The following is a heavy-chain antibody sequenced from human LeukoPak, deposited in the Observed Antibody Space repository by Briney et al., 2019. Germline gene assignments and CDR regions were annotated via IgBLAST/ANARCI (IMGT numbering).Heavy chain of an antibody. CDR1: GYTFTSYG. J-gene: IGHJ4*02. CDR2: ISAYNGNT. V-gene: IGHV1-18*01. CDR3: ARKVHDILTGYWGYFDY. D-gene: IGHD3-9*01. Sequence: ASVKVSCKASGYTFTSYGISWVRRAPGQGLEWMGWISAYNGNTNYAQKLQGRVTMTTDTSTSTAYMEPRSLRSDDTAVYYCARKVHDILTGYWGYFDYWGQGTLVTVSS.